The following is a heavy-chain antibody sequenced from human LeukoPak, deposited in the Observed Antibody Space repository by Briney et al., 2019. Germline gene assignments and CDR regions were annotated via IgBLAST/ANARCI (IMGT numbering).Heavy chain of an antibody. D-gene: IGHD6-19*01. V-gene: IGHV1-2*02. CDR3: AREVVFGGWY. Sequence: ASVKVSCKASGSTFTGYYMHGVRQAPGQGLEWMGWINPNSGGTKYAQKFQGRVTMTRDTSISTAYMELSRLRSDDTAVYYCAREVVFGGWYWGQGTLVTVSS. CDR1: GSTFTGYY. J-gene: IGHJ4*02. CDR2: INPNSGGT.